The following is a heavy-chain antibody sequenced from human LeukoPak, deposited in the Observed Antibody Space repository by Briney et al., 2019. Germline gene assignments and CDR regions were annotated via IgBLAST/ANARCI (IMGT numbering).Heavy chain of an antibody. Sequence: SVKVSCKASGGTFSSYAISWVRQAPGQGLEWMGGIIPIFGTANYAQKFQGRVTITTDESTSTAYMELSSLRSDDTAVYYCARDLYYGSGSYYNDYWGQGTLVTVSS. CDR3: ARDLYYGSGSYYNDY. CDR1: GGTFSSYA. J-gene: IGHJ4*02. CDR2: IIPIFGTA. D-gene: IGHD3-10*01. V-gene: IGHV1-69*05.